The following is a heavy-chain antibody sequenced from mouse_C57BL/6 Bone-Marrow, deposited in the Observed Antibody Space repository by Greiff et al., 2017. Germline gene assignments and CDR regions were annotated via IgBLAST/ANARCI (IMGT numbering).Heavy chain of an antibody. V-gene: IGHV1-63*01. CDR2: IYPGGGYT. D-gene: IGHD1-1*01. Sequence: QVQLQQSGAELVRPGTSVKMSCKASGYTFTNYWIGWAKQRPGHGLEWIGDIYPGGGYTNYNEKFKGKDTLTADKSSSTAYMQFSSLTSEDSAIYYCARRDYYGSSYGYAMDYWGQGTSVTVSS. CDR3: ARRDYYGSSYGYAMDY. CDR1: GYTFTNYW. J-gene: IGHJ4*01.